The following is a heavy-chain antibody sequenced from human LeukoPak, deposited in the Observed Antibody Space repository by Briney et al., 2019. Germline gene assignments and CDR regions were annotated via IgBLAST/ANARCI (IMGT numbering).Heavy chain of an antibody. D-gene: IGHD3-22*01. Sequence: GGSLRLSCAASGFTFSSYAMSWVRQAPGKGLEWVSAISGSGGSTYYADSVKGRFTISRDNSKNTLYLQMSSLRAEDTAIYYCAKVRQSTYYYDNSVFDYWGQGTLVTVSS. CDR3: AKVRQSTYYYDNSVFDY. CDR1: GFTFSSYA. CDR2: ISGSGGST. J-gene: IGHJ4*02. V-gene: IGHV3-23*01.